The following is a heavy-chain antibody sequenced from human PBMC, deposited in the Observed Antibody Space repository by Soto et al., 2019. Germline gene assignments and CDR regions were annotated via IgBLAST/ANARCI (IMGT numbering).Heavy chain of an antibody. Sequence: EVQLLESGGGLVQPGGSLRLSCAASGFTFSSYAMSWGRQAPGKGLEWVSAISGSGGSTYYADSVKGRFTISRDNSKKTLYLQMNSLRAEATAVYYCAASSGWYHDFDIWGQGTMVTVSS. CDR3: AASSGWYHDFDI. CDR2: ISGSGGST. D-gene: IGHD6-19*01. CDR1: GFTFSSYA. J-gene: IGHJ3*02. V-gene: IGHV3-23*01.